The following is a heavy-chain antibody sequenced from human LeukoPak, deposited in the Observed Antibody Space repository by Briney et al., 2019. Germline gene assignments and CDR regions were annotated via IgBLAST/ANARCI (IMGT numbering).Heavy chain of an antibody. D-gene: IGHD5-18*01. CDR3: PRRRGFSYGYLDH. CDR1: GASNSIRSAH. V-gene: IGHV4-39*01. J-gene: IGHJ4*02. Sequence: SETLSLTCTVSGASNSIRSAHCGWIRQPPGKGLEWIGSIYYSKNTYYNPSLKSRVTISADTSKNQFSLRLDSVSAADTAVYYCPRRRGFSYGYLDHWGQGSLVTVSS. CDR2: IYYSKNT.